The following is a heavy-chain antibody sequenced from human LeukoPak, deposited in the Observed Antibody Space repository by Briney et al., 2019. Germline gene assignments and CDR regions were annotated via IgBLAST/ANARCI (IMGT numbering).Heavy chain of an antibody. CDR2: IWYDGSNK. Sequence: GGSLRLSCAASGFTFNTYGMHWVRQAPGKGLEWMAVIWYDGSNKYYADSVKGRFTISRGDSKNTLYLQMNSLRAEDTAVYYCARAGYSSSWYNLLDYWGQGTLVTVSS. D-gene: IGHD6-13*01. V-gene: IGHV3-33*01. J-gene: IGHJ4*02. CDR1: GFTFNTYG. CDR3: ARAGYSSSWYNLLDY.